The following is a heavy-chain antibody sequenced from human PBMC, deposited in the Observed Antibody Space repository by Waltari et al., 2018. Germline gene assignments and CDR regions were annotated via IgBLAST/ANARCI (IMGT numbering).Heavy chain of an antibody. CDR3: AKGGSLWDFDY. D-gene: IGHD1-26*01. Sequence: VQLVESGGGVVQPGRSLRLPCAASGFTFSSYGMHWVRQAPGKGLEWVAVISYDGSNKYYADSVKGRFTISRDNSKNTLYLQMNSLRAEDTAVYYCAKGGSLWDFDYWGQGTLVTVSS. J-gene: IGHJ4*02. CDR1: GFTFSSYG. V-gene: IGHV3-30*18. CDR2: ISYDGSNK.